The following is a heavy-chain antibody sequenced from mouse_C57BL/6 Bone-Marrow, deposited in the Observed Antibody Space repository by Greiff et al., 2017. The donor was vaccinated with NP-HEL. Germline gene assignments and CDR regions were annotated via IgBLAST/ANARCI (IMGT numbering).Heavy chain of an antibody. J-gene: IGHJ4*01. CDR2: IYPRSGNT. CDR3: ARGATVVATDYAMDY. Sequence: QVQLQQSGAELARPGASVKLSCKASGYTFTSYGISWVKQRTGQGLEWIGEIYPRSGNTYYNEKFKGKATLTADESSSTAYMELRSLTSEDSAVYFCARGATVVATDYAMDYWGQGTSVTVSS. CDR1: GYTFTSYG. D-gene: IGHD1-1*01. V-gene: IGHV1-81*01.